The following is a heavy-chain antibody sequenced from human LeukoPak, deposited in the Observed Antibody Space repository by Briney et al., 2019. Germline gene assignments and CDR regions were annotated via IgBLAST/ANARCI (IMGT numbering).Heavy chain of an antibody. J-gene: IGHJ4*02. CDR1: GGTFSSYA. V-gene: IGHV1-69*13. CDR2: IIPIFGTA. CDR3: ARGGLRYSYEKYYFDY. D-gene: IGHD5-18*01. Sequence: SVKVSCKASGGTFSSYAISWVRQAPGQGLEWMGGIIPIFGTANYAQKFQGRVTITADESTSTAYMELSSLRSEDTAVYYCARGGLRYSYEKYYFDYWGQGTLVTVSS.